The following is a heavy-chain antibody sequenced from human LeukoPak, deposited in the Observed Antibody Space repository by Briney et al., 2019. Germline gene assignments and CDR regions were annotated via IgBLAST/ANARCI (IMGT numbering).Heavy chain of an antibody. J-gene: IGHJ4*02. D-gene: IGHD6-13*01. Sequence: PSETLSLTCAVYGGSFSGYYWRWIRQPPGKGLEWIGEINHSGSTNYNPSLKSRVTISVDTSKNQFSLKLSSVTAADTAVYYCARPKMAPYSSSWYGPFDYWGQGTLVTVSS. V-gene: IGHV4-34*01. CDR2: INHSGST. CDR3: ARPKMAPYSSSWYGPFDY. CDR1: GGSFSGYY.